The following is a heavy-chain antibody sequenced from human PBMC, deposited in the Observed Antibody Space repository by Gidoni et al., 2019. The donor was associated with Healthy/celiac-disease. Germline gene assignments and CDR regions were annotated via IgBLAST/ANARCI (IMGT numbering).Heavy chain of an antibody. V-gene: IGHV1-69*04. D-gene: IGHD3-3*01. J-gene: IGHJ4*02. CDR3: AREGSWSGYPFDY. CDR1: GGTFSSYA. Sequence: QVQLVQSGAEVKKPGSSVKVSCKASGGTFSSYAISWVRQAPGQGLEWMGRIIPILGIANYAQKFQGRVTITADKSTSTAYMELSSLRSEDTAVYYCAREGSWSGYPFDYWGQGTLVTVSS. CDR2: IIPILGIA.